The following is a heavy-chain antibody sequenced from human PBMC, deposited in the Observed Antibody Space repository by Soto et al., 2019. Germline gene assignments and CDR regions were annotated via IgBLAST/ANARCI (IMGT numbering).Heavy chain of an antibody. CDR3: ARARYCSGGSCYSDY. J-gene: IGHJ4*02. Sequence: QLQLQESGSGLVKPSQTLSLTCAVSGASISSGVYSWPWIRQPPGKGLEWIGYIYHSGSTYYNPSLKSRVTLSVDRSKNQFSLKLSSVTAADTAVYYCARARYCSGGSCYSDYWGQGTLVTVSS. V-gene: IGHV4-30-2*01. D-gene: IGHD2-15*01. CDR1: GASISSGVYS. CDR2: IYHSGST.